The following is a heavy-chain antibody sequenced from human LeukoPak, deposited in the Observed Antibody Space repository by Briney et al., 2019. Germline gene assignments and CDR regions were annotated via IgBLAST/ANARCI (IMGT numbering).Heavy chain of an antibody. CDR2: IYHSGST. D-gene: IGHD1-26*01. J-gene: IGHJ4*02. Sequence: SETLSLTCAVSGGSISSGGYSWRWIRQPPGKGREWIGYIYHSGSTYYNPSLKSRITTSVDTSKNQFSLKLSSVTAADTAVYYCARHGGSYYFDYWGQGTLVTVSS. V-gene: IGHV4-30-2*01. CDR3: ARHGGSYYFDY. CDR1: GGSISSGGYS.